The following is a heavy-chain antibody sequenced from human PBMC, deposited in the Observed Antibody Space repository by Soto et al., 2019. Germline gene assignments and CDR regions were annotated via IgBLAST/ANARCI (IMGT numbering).Heavy chain of an antibody. CDR3: TTDVKMVSQIGSPDS. J-gene: IGHJ5*01. Sequence: VQVVESGGGLVKPGGSLRLSCAASGFTFSNAWMSWVGQAPGKGLEWVGRIKSKTDGGTTDYAAPVKGRFTISRDDSKNTLYLQMNSLKTEDTTVYYCTTDVKMVSQIGSPDSWGQGTLVTDSS. D-gene: IGHD2-15*01. V-gene: IGHV3-15*01. CDR2: IKSKTDGGTT. CDR1: GFTFSNAW.